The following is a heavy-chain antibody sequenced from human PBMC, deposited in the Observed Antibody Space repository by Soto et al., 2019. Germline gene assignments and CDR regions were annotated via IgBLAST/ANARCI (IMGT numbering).Heavy chain of an antibody. V-gene: IGHV3-64*01. CDR2: ISSNGGST. D-gene: IGHD3-9*01. Sequence: EVQLVESGGGLVQPGGSLRLSCAASGFTFSSYAMHWVRQAPGKGLEYVSAISSNGGSTYYANSVKGRFTISRDNSKNTLYLQMGSLSAEDMAVYYSARVGGPGGYFDWLPHDYWGQGTLVTVSS. J-gene: IGHJ4*02. CDR3: ARVGGPGGYFDWLPHDY. CDR1: GFTFSSYA.